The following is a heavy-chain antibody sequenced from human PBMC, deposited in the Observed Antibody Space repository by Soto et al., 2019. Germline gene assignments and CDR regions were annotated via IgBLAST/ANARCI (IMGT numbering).Heavy chain of an antibody. CDR2: ISYDGSNK. Sequence: PGGSLRLSCAASGFTFSSYGMHWVRQAPGKGLEWVAVISYDGSNKYYADSVKGRFTISRYNSKNTLYLQMNSLRAEDTAVYYCAKCYDFWSGSVNYGMDVWGQGPTVTVSS. CDR3: AKCYDFWSGSVNYGMDV. D-gene: IGHD3-3*01. J-gene: IGHJ6*02. CDR1: GFTFSSYG. V-gene: IGHV3-30*18.